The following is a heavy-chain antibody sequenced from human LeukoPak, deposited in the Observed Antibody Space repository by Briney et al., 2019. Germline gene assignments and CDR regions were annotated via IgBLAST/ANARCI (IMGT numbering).Heavy chain of an antibody. D-gene: IGHD6-25*01. CDR1: GFTFSSYA. CDR3: AKGPLSGSNYYMDV. CDR2: IAGSGTAT. Sequence: PGGSLRLSCAASGFTFSSYAMSWVRQAPGKGLKWVSVIAGSGTATNYADSAKGRFTISRDNSKNTLYLQMNSLRVEDTAVYYCAKGPLSGSNYYMDVWGRGTTVTVSS. V-gene: IGHV3-23*01. J-gene: IGHJ6*03.